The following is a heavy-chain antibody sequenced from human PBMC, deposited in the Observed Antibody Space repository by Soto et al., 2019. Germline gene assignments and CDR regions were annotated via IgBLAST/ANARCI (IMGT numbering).Heavy chain of an antibody. D-gene: IGHD3-10*01. CDR2: INHSGST. CDR1: GGSFSGYY. Sequence: SETLSLTCAVYGGSFSGYYWSWIRQPPGKGLEWIGEINHSGSTNYNPSLKSRVTISVDTSKNQFSLKLSSVTAADMAVYYCARFAVRGVIIFDYWGQGTLVTVSS. V-gene: IGHV4-34*01. J-gene: IGHJ4*02. CDR3: ARFAVRGVIIFDY.